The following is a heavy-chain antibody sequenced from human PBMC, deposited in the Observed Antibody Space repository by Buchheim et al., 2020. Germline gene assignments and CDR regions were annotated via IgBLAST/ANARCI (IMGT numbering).Heavy chain of an antibody. CDR1: GFSLSTSGVA. D-gene: IGHD6-6*01. V-gene: IGHV2-5*02. CDR3: THRRGNALVYYFDY. J-gene: IGHJ4*02. CDR2: IYWDDDK. Sequence: QIPLKESGPTLVKPTQTLTLTCTFSGFSLSTSGVAVGWVRQPPGEALEWLALIYWDDDKRYSPSLMSMLTITKNTSKNQLVLTMTNMDPVDTATYYCTHRRGNALVYYFDYWGQGTL.